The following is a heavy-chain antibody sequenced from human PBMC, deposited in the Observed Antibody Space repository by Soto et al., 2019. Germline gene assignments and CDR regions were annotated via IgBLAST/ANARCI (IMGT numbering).Heavy chain of an antibody. Sequence: ASVKVSFQASGYTFTSYGISWVRQAPGQGLEWIGWISAYNGNTNYPKKSQGRVPMTTDTSTSTAYMELRGLRSDDTAVYYWARGGGHIVVVTATDFDYWG. D-gene: IGHD2-21*02. CDR1: GYTFTSYG. CDR2: ISAYNGNT. J-gene: IGHJ4*01. V-gene: IGHV1-18*01. CDR3: ARGGGHIVVVTATDFDY.